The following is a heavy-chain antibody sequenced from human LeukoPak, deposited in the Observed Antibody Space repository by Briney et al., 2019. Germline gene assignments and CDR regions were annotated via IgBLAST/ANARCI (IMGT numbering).Heavy chain of an antibody. CDR2: INHSGST. CDR3: ARGWLRSSVDF. CDR1: GGSFSSYS. J-gene: IGHJ4*02. V-gene: IGHV4-34*01. Sequence: PSETLSLTCAVYGGSFSSYSWSWIRQTPGKGLEWIGEINHSGSTNYNPSLKSRVTISVDTSKNQFSLKLSSMTAADTAVYYCARGWLRSSVDFWGQGTLVTVSS. D-gene: IGHD5-12*01.